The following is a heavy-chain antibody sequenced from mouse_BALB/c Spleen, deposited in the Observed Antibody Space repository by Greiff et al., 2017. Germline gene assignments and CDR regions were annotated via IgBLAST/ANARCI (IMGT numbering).Heavy chain of an antibody. V-gene: IGHV1-14*01. CDR3: ARPGYGSSYYFDY. J-gene: IGHJ2*01. D-gene: IGHD1-1*01. CDR2: INPYNDGT. Sequence: EVKVVESGPELVKPGASVKMSCKASGYTFTSYVMHWVKQKPGQGLEWIGYINPYNDGTKYNEKFKGKATLTSDKSSSTAYMELSSLTSEDSAVYYCARPGYGSSYYFDYWGQGTTLTVSS. CDR1: GYTFTSYV.